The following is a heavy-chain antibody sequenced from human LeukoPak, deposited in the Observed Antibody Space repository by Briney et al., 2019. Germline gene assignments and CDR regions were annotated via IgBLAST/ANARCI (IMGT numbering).Heavy chain of an antibody. D-gene: IGHD1-1*01. CDR1: GYTFTTYG. Sequence: ASVKVSCKSSGYTFTTYGISWMRQAPGQSLEWMGWISPYNSNTKYAQKLQGRVTMTTDTSTNTAYMEVRSLRSDDTAVYYCTRGPGVDGTYLDLYYHYYMDVWGKGTTVTISS. V-gene: IGHV1-18*01. J-gene: IGHJ6*03. CDR2: ISPYNSNT. CDR3: TRGPGVDGTYLDLYYHYYMDV.